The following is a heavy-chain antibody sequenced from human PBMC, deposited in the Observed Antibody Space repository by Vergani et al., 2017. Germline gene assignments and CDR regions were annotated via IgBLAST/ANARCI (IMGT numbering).Heavy chain of an antibody. CDR1: GFTFSDYY. CDR3: ARVRYCSGGSCNYYYDYMDV. CDR2: ISSSGSTI. J-gene: IGHJ6*03. Sequence: QVQLVESGGGLVKPGGSLRLSCAASGFTFSDYYMSWIRQAPGKGLEWVSYISSSGSTIYYADSVKGRFTISRDNAKNSLYLQMNSLRAEDTAVYYCARVRYCSGGSCNYYYDYMDVWGKGTTVTVSS. D-gene: IGHD2-15*01. V-gene: IGHV3-11*01.